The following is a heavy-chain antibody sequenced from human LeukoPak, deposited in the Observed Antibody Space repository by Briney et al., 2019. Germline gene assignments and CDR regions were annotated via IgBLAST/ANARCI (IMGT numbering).Heavy chain of an antibody. CDR2: IYHSGST. Sequence: PSETLSLTCGVSGFSISSGYYWGWIRQPPGRGLEWIGTIYHSGSTYYNPSLKSRVTISVDTSKNRFSLKLSSVTAADTAVYYCPRHERGVFDYWGQGTLVTVSS. J-gene: IGHJ4*02. CDR3: PRHERGVFDY. CDR1: GFSISSGYY. D-gene: IGHD3-10*01. V-gene: IGHV4-38-2*01.